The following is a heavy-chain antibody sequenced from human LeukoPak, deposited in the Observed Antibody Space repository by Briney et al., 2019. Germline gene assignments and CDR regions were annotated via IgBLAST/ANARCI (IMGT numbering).Heavy chain of an antibody. CDR1: GVSISSYY. Sequence: SETLSLTCAVSGVSISSYYWTWIRQPAGKGLEWIGLIYTSGTTNYNPSVKSRVTMSVDTSKNQFSLKLNSVTAADTAVYYWARKAASNWYFDLWGRGTLVTVSS. J-gene: IGHJ2*01. CDR3: ARKAASNWYFDL. D-gene: IGHD6-13*01. CDR2: IYTSGTT. V-gene: IGHV4-4*07.